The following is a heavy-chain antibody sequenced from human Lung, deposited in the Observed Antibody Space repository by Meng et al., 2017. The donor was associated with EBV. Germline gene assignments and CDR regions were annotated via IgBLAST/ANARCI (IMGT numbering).Heavy chain of an antibody. V-gene: IGHV4-4*02. Sequence: GPVQVKPSQPLLLTAAVSGGSNSSINGWTWVRQPPGKGLEWIGEIYHSGSTNYNPSLKSRVTISVDKSKNQFSLKLSSVTAADTAVYYCARVAAAGNEWFDPWGQGTLVTVSS. CDR1: GGSNSSING. CDR2: IYHSGST. J-gene: IGHJ5*02. CDR3: ARVAAAGNEWFDP. D-gene: IGHD6-13*01.